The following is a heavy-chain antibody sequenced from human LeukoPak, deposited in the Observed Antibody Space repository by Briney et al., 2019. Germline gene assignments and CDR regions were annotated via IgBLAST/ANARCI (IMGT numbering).Heavy chain of an antibody. CDR1: GFTFSGSW. Sequence: GGSLRLSCTASGFTFSGSWMSWVRQAPGRGLEWVASIKQDGSQKYYVDSVKGRFTISRDNAKNSLYLQMNSLRAEDTAVYYCARADYDYVWGSYRQYYFDYWGQGTLVTVSS. CDR3: ARADYDYVWGSYRQYYFDY. CDR2: IKQDGSQK. D-gene: IGHD3-16*02. J-gene: IGHJ4*02. V-gene: IGHV3-7*01.